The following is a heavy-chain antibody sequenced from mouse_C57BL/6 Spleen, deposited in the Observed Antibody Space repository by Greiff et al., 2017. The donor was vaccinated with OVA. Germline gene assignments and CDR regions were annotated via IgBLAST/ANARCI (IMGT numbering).Heavy chain of an antibody. CDR3: ARGTPPYGSSPGYFDD. V-gene: IGHV1-39*01. J-gene: IGHJ2*01. CDR2: INPNYGTT. Sequence: EVQLQQSGPELVKPGASVKISCKASGYSFTDYNMNWVKQSNGKSLEWIGVINPNYGTTSYNQKFKGKATLTVDQSSSQASMQLNSLASEDAAVYYGARGTPPYGSSPGYFDDWGQGTTLTVSS. CDR1: GYSFTDYN. D-gene: IGHD1-1*01.